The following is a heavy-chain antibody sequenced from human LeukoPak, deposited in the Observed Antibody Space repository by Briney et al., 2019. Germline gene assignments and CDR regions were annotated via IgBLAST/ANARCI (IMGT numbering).Heavy chain of an antibody. J-gene: IGHJ5*02. CDR1: GGSFSGYY. CDR3: AREVEKTDCTNGVCYTGNWFDP. CDR2: INHSGST. Sequence: SETLSLTCAVYGGSFSGYYWSWIRQPPGKGLEWIGEINHSGSTNYNPSLKSRVTISVDTSKNQFSLKLSSVTAADTAVYYRAREVEKTDCTNGVCYTGNWFDPWGQGTLVTVSS. D-gene: IGHD2-8*01. V-gene: IGHV4-34*01.